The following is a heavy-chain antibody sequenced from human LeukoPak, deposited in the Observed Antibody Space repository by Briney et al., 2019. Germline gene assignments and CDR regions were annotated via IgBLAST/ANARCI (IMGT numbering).Heavy chain of an antibody. V-gene: IGHV4-4*02. J-gene: IGHJ5*02. CDR1: GVSISSSNW. CDR2: IYHSGST. D-gene: IGHD1-26*01. CDR3: ARGVGATAGGWFDP. Sequence: PSGTLSLTCAVSGVSISSSNWWSWVRQPPGKGLEWIGEIYHSGSTNYNPSLKSRVTISVDTSKNQFSLKLSSVTAADTAVYYCARGVGATAGGWFDPWGQGTLVTVSS.